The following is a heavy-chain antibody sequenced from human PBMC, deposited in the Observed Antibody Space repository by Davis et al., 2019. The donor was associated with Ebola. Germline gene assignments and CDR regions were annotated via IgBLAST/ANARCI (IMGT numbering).Heavy chain of an antibody. V-gene: IGHV3-9*01. J-gene: IGHJ4*02. CDR3: AKGGVRTAPFDY. Sequence: SLKISCAASGFTFDDYAMHWVRQAPGKGLEWVSGISWNSGSIGYADSVKGRFTISRDNAKNSLYLQMNSLRAEDTALYYCAKGGVRTAPFDYWGQGTLVTVSS. D-gene: IGHD2-8*01. CDR2: ISWNSGSI. CDR1: GFTFDDYA.